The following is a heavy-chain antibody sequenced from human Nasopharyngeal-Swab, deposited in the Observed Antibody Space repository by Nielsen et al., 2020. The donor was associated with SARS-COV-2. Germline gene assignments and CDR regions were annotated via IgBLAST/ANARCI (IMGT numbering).Heavy chain of an antibody. V-gene: IGHV4-59*08. Sequence: GSLRLSCTVSGASITTSYWSWIRQPPGKGLEWIGYIHYSGSTNYNPSLKSRVTISKGTSKNQFSLNLNSVTAADTAVYYCARGQLWLDYWGQGTLVTVSS. CDR2: IHYSGST. D-gene: IGHD5-18*01. J-gene: IGHJ4*02. CDR1: GASITTSY. CDR3: ARGQLWLDY.